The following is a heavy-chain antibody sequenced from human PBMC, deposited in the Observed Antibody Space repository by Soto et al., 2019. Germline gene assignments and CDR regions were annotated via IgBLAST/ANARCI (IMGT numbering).Heavy chain of an antibody. CDR2: IYYSGST. V-gene: IGHV4-31*03. J-gene: IGHJ4*02. CDR1: GGSISSGGYY. Sequence: QVQLQESGPGLVKPSQTLSLTCTVSGGSISSGGYYWSWIRQHPGKGLEWIGYIYYSGSTYYNPSLKSRVTISVHTSKNQFSLKLSSVTAADTAVYYCARGGSSSPYFDSWGQGTLVTVSS. D-gene: IGHD6-13*01. CDR3: ARGGSSSPYFDS.